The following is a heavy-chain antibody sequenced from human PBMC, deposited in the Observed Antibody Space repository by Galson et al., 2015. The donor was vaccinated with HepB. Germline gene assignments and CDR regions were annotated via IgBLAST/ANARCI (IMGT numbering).Heavy chain of an antibody. CDR3: PSPLRIYYVDY. V-gene: IGHV3-23*01. Sequence: SLRLSCAASGFTFSTYAMTWVRQAPGKGLEWVSAISGSGDSTYYADSVKGRFIISRDNSKNTLSLQMNSLRAEDTAVYYCPSPLRIYYVDYWGQGALVTVSS. CDR1: GFTFSTYA. D-gene: IGHD3-10*01. CDR2: ISGSGDST. J-gene: IGHJ4*02.